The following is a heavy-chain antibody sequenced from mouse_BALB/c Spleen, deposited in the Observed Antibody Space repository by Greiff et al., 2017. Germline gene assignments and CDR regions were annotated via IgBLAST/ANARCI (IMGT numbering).Heavy chain of an antibody. Sequence: QVQLQQSGAELVRPGVSVKISCKGSGYTFTDYAMHWVKQSHAKSLEWIGVISTYYGDASYNQKFKGKATMTVDKSSSTAYMELARLTSEDSAIYYCARYYRYGYYAMDYWGQGTSVTVSS. CDR1: GYTFTDYA. CDR2: ISTYYGDA. J-gene: IGHJ4*01. V-gene: IGHV1S137*01. D-gene: IGHD2-14*01. CDR3: ARYYRYGYYAMDY.